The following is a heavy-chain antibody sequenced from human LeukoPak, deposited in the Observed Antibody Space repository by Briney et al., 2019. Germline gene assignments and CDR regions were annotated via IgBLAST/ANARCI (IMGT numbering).Heavy chain of an antibody. CDR3: ARGLYYGSGSYGSWFDP. CDR2: INAGNGNT. CDR1: GYTFTSYA. D-gene: IGHD3-10*01. Sequence: ASVKVSCKASGYTFTSYAMHWVRQAPGQRLEWMGWINAGNGNTKYSQKFQGRVTITRDTSASTAYMELSSLRSEDTAVYYCARGLYYGSGSYGSWFDPWGQGTLVTVSS. J-gene: IGHJ5*02. V-gene: IGHV1-3*01.